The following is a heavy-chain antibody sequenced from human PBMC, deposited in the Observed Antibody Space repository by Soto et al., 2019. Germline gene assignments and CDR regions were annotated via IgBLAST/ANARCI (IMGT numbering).Heavy chain of an antibody. CDR2: ITGSSGVT. J-gene: IGHJ4*01. V-gene: IGHV3-48*02. CDR3: ARDQAYAFDY. Sequence: EVQLVESEGGLVQPGGSLRLSCAASGFTFSSYTMNWVRQAPGKGLEWVSYITGSSGVTSYADSVRGRFTISRDNAKNSLYLQLNSLTDEDTAVYYCARDQAYAFDYWGHGALVAVSS. CDR1: GFTFSSYT.